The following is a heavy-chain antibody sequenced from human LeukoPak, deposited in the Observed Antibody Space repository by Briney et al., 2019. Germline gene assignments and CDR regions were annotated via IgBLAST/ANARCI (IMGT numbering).Heavy chain of an antibody. CDR2: IRYTGSNK. CDR3: AKDLEYSSSWWTYYFDY. D-gene: IGHD6-13*01. CDR1: GFTFNTYG. J-gene: IGHJ4*02. Sequence: GGSLRLSCAASGFTFNTYGMHWVRQAPGKGLEWVAFIRYTGSNKYYADSVKGRFTISRDNSKNTLYLQMNSLRAEDTAVYYCAKDLEYSSSWWTYYFDYWGQGTLVTVSS. V-gene: IGHV3-30*02.